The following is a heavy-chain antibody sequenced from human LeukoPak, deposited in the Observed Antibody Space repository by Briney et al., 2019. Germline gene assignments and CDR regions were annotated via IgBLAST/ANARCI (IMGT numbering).Heavy chain of an antibody. Sequence: SETLSLTCAVYGGSFSGYYWSWLRQPPGKGLEWIGESNHSGSTNYNPSLKSRVTISVDTSKNQFSLKLSSVTAADTAVYYCAASEGNYYDSSGYYSVPIDYWGQGTLVTVSS. V-gene: IGHV4-34*01. CDR1: GGSFSGYY. CDR3: AASEGNYYDSSGYYSVPIDY. J-gene: IGHJ4*02. D-gene: IGHD3-22*01. CDR2: SNHSGST.